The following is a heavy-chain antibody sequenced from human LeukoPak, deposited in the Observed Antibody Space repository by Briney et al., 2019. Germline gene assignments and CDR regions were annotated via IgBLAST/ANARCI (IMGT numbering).Heavy chain of an antibody. Sequence: PSETLSLTCTVSGYSISSGYYWGWIRQPPGKGLEWIGSIHYSARIYYNPSLKSRLIISPDTSKNQFSLKLTSVTAADTAVYYCTREVRSAWASFDPWGQGTLVIVSS. CDR1: GYSISSGYY. CDR2: IHYSARI. CDR3: TREVRSAWASFDP. V-gene: IGHV4-38-2*02. D-gene: IGHD1-26*01. J-gene: IGHJ5*02.